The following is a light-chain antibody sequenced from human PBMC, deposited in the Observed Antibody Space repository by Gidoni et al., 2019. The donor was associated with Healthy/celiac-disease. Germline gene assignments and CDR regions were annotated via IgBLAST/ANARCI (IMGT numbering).Light chain of an antibody. Sequence: QSALTQPPSASGSPGQSVTISCTGTSRDVGGYNDVSWYHQHPGKAPKLMIYEVSNRPSGVPDRFSGSKSGNTSSLTVSGLQAEDEADYYCSSYAGSNKPYVFGTGTKVTVL. CDR2: EVS. J-gene: IGLJ1*01. CDR1: SRDVGGYND. CDR3: SSYAGSNKPYV. V-gene: IGLV2-8*01.